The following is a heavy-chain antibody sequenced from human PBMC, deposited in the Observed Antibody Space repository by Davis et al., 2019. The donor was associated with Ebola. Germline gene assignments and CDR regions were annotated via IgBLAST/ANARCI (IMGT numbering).Heavy chain of an antibody. CDR1: GGSISSYY. CDR2: IYTSGST. J-gene: IGHJ4*02. Sequence: PGGSLRLSCTVSGGSISSYYWSWIRQPAGKGLEWIGRIYTSGSTNYNPSLKSRVTMSVDTSKNQFSLKLSSVTAADTAVYYCARDGRGSGWSRGLDYWGQGTLVTVSS. V-gene: IGHV4-4*07. D-gene: IGHD6-19*01. CDR3: ARDGRGSGWSRGLDY.